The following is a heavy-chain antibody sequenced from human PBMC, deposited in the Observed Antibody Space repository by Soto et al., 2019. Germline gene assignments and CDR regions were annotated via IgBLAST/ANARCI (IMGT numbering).Heavy chain of an antibody. D-gene: IGHD6-13*01. CDR1: GFTFSSYW. CDR3: ARDPGYSSSWPDAFDI. Sequence: GGSLRLSCAASGFTFSSYWMHWVRQAPGKGLVWVAVIWYDGSNKYYADSVKGRFTISRDNSKNTLYLQMNSLRAEDTAVYYCARDPGYSSSWPDAFDIWGQGTMVTVSS. V-gene: IGHV3-33*08. CDR2: IWYDGSNK. J-gene: IGHJ3*02.